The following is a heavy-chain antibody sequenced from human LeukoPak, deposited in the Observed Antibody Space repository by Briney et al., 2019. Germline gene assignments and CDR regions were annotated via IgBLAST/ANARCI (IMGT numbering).Heavy chain of an antibody. V-gene: IGHV1-69*05. J-gene: IGHJ4*02. Sequence: EASVKVSCKASGGTFGSYAISWVRQAPGQGVEWMGGIIPIFGTANYAQKFQGRVTITTDESTSTAYMELSSLRSEDTAVYYCALPSDCIGYCSRPDYWGQGTLVTVPS. D-gene: IGHD2-2*01. CDR2: IIPIFGTA. CDR3: ALPSDCIGYCSRPDY. CDR1: GGTFGSYA.